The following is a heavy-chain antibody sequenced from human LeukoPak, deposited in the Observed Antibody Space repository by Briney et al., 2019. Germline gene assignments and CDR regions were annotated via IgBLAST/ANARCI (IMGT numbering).Heavy chain of an antibody. V-gene: IGHV4-59*01. CDR2: MSDSGST. CDR3: ARVSSGAFDY. CDR1: GGSISSYY. Sequence: SETPSLTCTVSGGSISSYYWIWIRQPPGRGLEWVGYMSDSGSTNYNPSLKSRVTISVDTSKNQFSLKLSSVTAADTAVYYCARVSSGAFDYWGQGTLVTVSS. J-gene: IGHJ4*02. D-gene: IGHD6-25*01.